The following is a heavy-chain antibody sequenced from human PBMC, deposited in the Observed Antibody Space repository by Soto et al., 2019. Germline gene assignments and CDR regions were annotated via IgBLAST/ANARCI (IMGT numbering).Heavy chain of an antibody. CDR1: GYTFTSYG. CDR2: ISAYNGNT. V-gene: IGHV1-18*01. J-gene: IGHJ6*03. CDR3: ARDSGSYYYYYMDV. Sequence: GASVKVSCKASGYTFTSYGISWVRQAPGQGLEWMGWISAYNGNTNYAQKLQGRVTMTTDTSTSTAYMELRSLRSDDTAVYYCARDSGSYYYYYMDVWGKGTTVTVSS. D-gene: IGHD3-10*01.